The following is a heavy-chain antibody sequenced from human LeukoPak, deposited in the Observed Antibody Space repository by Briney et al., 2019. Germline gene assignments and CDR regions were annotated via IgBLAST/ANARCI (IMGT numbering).Heavy chain of an antibody. V-gene: IGHV1-46*01. D-gene: IGHD4-17*01. J-gene: IGHJ4*02. CDR2: INPSGGST. Sequence: ASVKVSCKASGYTFTSYYMHWVRQAPGPELEWMGIINPSGGSTSYAQKFQGRVTMTRDTSTSTVYMEPSSLRSEDTAVYYCARGDYGVFDYWGQGTLVTVSS. CDR1: GYTFTSYY. CDR3: ARGDYGVFDY.